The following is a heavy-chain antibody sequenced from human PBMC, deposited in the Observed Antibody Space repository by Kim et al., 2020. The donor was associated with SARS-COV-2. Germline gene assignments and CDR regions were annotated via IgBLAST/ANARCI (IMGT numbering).Heavy chain of an antibody. V-gene: IGHV1-18*04. J-gene: IGHJ4*02. CDR1: GYTFTSYG. CDR3: ARGGTSGGFGELFPFDY. CDR2: ISAYNGNT. D-gene: IGHD3-10*01. Sequence: ASVKVSCKASGYTFTSYGISWVRQAPGQGLEWMGWISAYNGNTNYAQKLQGRVTMTTDTSTSTAYMELRSLRSDDTAVYYCARGGTSGGFGELFPFDYWGQGTLVTVSS.